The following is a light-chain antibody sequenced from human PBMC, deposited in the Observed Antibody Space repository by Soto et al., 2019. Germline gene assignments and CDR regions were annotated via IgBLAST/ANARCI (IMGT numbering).Light chain of an antibody. Sequence: QSVLTQPPSASGTPGQRVTISCSGSSSNLGSNSVNWYQQFPGTAPKLLIYSNDQRPSGVPDRFSGSKSGTSASLAIIGLQSDDEAVYYCATGDDSLNGVIFGGGTKLTVL. CDR2: SND. CDR3: ATGDDSLNGVI. J-gene: IGLJ2*01. CDR1: SSNLGSNS. V-gene: IGLV1-44*01.